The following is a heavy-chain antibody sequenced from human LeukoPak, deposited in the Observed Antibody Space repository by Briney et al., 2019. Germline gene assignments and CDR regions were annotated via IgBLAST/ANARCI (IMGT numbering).Heavy chain of an antibody. CDR2: LSSSGSAF. D-gene: IGHD3-3*01. J-gene: IGHJ4*02. Sequence: GGSLRLSCEDSGFTFRSYEMNWVRQAPGKGLEWIAYLSSSGSAFSYADSVKGRFTIARDNAKNSVYLEMNSLRADDTAVYYCARSARLMKGVVEVTALDDWGQGTLVTVSS. CDR3: ARSARLMKGVVEVTALDD. V-gene: IGHV3-48*03. CDR1: GFTFRSYE.